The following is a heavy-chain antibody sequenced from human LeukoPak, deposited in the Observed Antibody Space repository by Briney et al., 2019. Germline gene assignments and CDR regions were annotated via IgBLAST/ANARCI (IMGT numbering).Heavy chain of an antibody. CDR1: GYTFTSYG. J-gene: IGHJ4*02. Sequence: ASVKVSRKASGYTFTSYGISWVRQAPGQGLEWMGWISAYNGNTNYAQKLQGRVTMTTDTSTSTAYMELRSLRSDDTAVYSCARVGDYGDYTGHFDYWGQGTLVTVSS. CDR2: ISAYNGNT. V-gene: IGHV1-18*01. D-gene: IGHD4-17*01. CDR3: ARVGDYGDYTGHFDY.